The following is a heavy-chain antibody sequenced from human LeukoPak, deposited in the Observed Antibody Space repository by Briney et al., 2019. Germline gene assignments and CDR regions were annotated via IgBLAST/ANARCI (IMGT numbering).Heavy chain of an antibody. V-gene: IGHV3-23*01. Sequence: GGSLRLSCGASGFTFSSYGMSWVRQAPGKGLEWVSGISGGGGSTYYADSVKGRFTISRDNSKNTLYLQMNSLRAEDTAVYYCAKAPYSLGNYYVDYWGQGTLVTVSP. CDR1: GFTFSSYG. CDR2: ISGGGGST. CDR3: AKAPYSLGNYYVDY. J-gene: IGHJ4*02. D-gene: IGHD3-10*01.